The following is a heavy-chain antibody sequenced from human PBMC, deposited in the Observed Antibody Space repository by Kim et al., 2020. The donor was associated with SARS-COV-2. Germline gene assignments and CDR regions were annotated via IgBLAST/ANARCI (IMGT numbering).Heavy chain of an antibody. D-gene: IGHD6-19*01. V-gene: IGHV3-21*01. Sequence: YTETGKGRFTISRDSAKNSLYLQMNRLRAEDTAVYYCARDSSGWSRDYWGQGTLVTVSS. CDR3: ARDSSGWSRDY. J-gene: IGHJ4*02.